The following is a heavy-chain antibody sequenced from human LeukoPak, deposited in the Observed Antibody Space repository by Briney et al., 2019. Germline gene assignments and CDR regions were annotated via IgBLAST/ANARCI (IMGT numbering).Heavy chain of an antibody. J-gene: IGHJ5*02. Sequence: GASVKVSCKASGYTFTSYGISWVRQAPGQGLEWTGWISAYNGNTNYAQKLQGRVTMTTDASTSTAYMELRSLRSDDTAVYYCARDTGAYYDFWSGPYLIDPWGQGTLVTVSS. D-gene: IGHD3-3*01. CDR2: ISAYNGNT. CDR3: ARDTGAYYDFWSGPYLIDP. CDR1: GYTFTSYG. V-gene: IGHV1-18*01.